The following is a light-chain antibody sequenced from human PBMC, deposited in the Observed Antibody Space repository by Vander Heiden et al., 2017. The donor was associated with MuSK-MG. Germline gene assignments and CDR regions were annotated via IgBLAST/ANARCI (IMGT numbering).Light chain of an antibody. CDR2: RNN. CDR1: SSNIGSNT. J-gene: IGLJ2*01. CDR3: AAWDDSRNGYVV. V-gene: IGLV1-44*01. Sequence: QSVLTQPPSASGTPGQRVTIPCSVSSSNIGSNTVNWYQQLTGTAPKLLIFRNNQRPSGVPDRFSRSKSGTSASLAISGLQSEDEADYYCAAWDDSRNGYVVFGGGTKLTVL.